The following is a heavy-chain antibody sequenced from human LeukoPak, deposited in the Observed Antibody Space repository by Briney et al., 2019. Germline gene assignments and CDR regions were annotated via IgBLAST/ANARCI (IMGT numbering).Heavy chain of an antibody. CDR3: ARGARGWLVKGYFDY. D-gene: IGHD6-19*01. Sequence: PSETLSLTCTVSGGSINNYYWSWIRQPPGKGLEWIGYIYYSGGTNYNPSLKSRVTISVDTSKNQFSLKLSSVTAADTAVYYCARGARGWLVKGYFDYWGQGTLVTVSS. CDR2: IYYSGGT. V-gene: IGHV4-59*12. J-gene: IGHJ4*02. CDR1: GGSINNYY.